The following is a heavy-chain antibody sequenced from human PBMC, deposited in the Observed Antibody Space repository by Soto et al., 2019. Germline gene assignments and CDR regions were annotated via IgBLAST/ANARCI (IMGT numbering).Heavy chain of an antibody. J-gene: IGHJ4*02. CDR2: IYYSGST. Sequence: QVQLQESGPGLVKPSETLSLTCTVSGGSISSYYRSWIRQPPGKGLEWIGYIYYSGSTNYNPSLKSRVTISVDTSKNQFSLKLSSVTAADTAVYYCARGKGSSWYNYWGQGTLVTVSS. D-gene: IGHD6-13*01. CDR3: ARGKGSSWYNY. V-gene: IGHV4-59*01. CDR1: GGSISSYY.